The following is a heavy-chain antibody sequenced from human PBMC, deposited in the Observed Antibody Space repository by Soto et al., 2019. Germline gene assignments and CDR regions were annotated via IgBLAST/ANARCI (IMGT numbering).Heavy chain of an antibody. Sequence: QVQLVESGGGVVQPGRSLRLSCAASGFTFSSYGMQWVRHSPGAGPEWVAIVANDGSNQYYAESVKGRFTISRANSKTTVFLEMDSLRPEDTAVYYCARSIGGSRWYPPDYWGQGTLVTVSS. CDR1: GFTFSSYG. CDR2: VANDGSNQ. D-gene: IGHD6-13*01. CDR3: ARSIGGSRWYPPDY. J-gene: IGHJ4*02. V-gene: IGHV3-30*03.